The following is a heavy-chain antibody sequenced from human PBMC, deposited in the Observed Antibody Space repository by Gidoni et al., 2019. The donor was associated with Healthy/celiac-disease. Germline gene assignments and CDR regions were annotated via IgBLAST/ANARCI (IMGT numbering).Heavy chain of an antibody. CDR3: ARGHSSSSVATAEYFQH. D-gene: IGHD6-6*01. CDR2: IYYSGST. J-gene: IGHJ1*01. Sequence: QVQLQESGPGLVKPSQTLSLTCTVSGGSISSGGYYWSWIRQHPGKGLEWIGYIYYSGSTYYNPSLKSRVTISVDTSKNQFSLKLSSVTAADTAVYYCARGHSSSSVATAEYFQHWGQGTLVTVSS. V-gene: IGHV4-31*03. CDR1: GGSISSGGYY.